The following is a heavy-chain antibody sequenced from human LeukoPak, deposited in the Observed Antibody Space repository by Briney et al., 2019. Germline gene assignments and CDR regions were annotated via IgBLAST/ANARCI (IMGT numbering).Heavy chain of an antibody. V-gene: IGHV3-23*01. CDR3: AKCYCSSTSCPSDY. J-gene: IGHJ4*02. CDR1: GFTFNNYW. CDR2: ISGSGGST. D-gene: IGHD2-2*01. Sequence: GGSLRLSCAASGFTFNNYWMSWVRQAPGKGLEWVSAISGSGGSTYYADSVKGRFTISRDNSKNTLYLQMNSLRAEDTAVYYCAKCYCSSTSCPSDYWGQGTLVTVSS.